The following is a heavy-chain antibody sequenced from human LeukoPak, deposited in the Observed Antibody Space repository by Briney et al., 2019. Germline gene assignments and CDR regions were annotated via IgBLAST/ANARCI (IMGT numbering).Heavy chain of an antibody. J-gene: IGHJ4*02. CDR3: AKEVDSHFPLGGNYPNPRPFDY. CDR2: ISSSGGYT. V-gene: IGHV3-23*01. Sequence: GGSLRLSCAASGFTFSSYGMTWVRQAPGKGLEWVSGISSSGGYTYYADSVKGRFTISRDNSKNTLFLQMKSLRAEDTAVYYCAKEVDSHFPLGGNYPNPRPFDYWGQGTLVTVSS. D-gene: IGHD1-26*01. CDR1: GFTFSSYG.